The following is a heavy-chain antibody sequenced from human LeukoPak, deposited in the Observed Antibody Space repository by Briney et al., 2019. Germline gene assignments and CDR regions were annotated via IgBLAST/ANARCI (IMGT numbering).Heavy chain of an antibody. CDR3: ARGRRATNYDFWSGLFGPSWFDP. CDR1: GYTFTGYY. V-gene: IGHV1-2*02. Sequence: APVKVSCKASGYTFTGYYMHWVRQAPGQGLEWMGWINPNSGGTNYAQKFQGRVTMTRDTSISTAYMELSRLRSDDTAVYYCARGRRATNYDFWSGLFGPSWFDPWGQGTLVTVSS. J-gene: IGHJ5*02. D-gene: IGHD3-3*01. CDR2: INPNSGGT.